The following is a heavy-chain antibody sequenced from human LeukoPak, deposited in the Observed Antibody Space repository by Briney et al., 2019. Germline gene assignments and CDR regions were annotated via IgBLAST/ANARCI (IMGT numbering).Heavy chain of an antibody. D-gene: IGHD1-26*01. CDR3: ARQGVGATDC. Sequence: SETLSLTCTVSGGSISSSTYYWAWIRQSPGKGLEWIGSITYSGSTYYNPSLESRVTISIDTSKNQFSLRLISVTAVDTAVYYCARQGVGATDCWGQGTLVTVSS. J-gene: IGHJ4*02. V-gene: IGHV4-39*01. CDR2: ITYSGST. CDR1: GGSISSSTYY.